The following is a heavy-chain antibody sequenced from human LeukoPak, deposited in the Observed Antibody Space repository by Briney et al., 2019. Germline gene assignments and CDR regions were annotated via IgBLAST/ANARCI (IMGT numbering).Heavy chain of an antibody. V-gene: IGHV3-7*01. Sequence: PGGSLRLSCAAPGFTLGGYWMSWVRQAPGKGLEWVATLKNDGREKFYVDSVKGRFTISRDNVKNSLSLQMDSLSAEDTAVYYCTTDDSTFWGQGTLVTVSS. D-gene: IGHD2/OR15-2a*01. CDR1: GFTLGGYW. CDR2: LKNDGREK. CDR3: TTDDSTF. J-gene: IGHJ4*02.